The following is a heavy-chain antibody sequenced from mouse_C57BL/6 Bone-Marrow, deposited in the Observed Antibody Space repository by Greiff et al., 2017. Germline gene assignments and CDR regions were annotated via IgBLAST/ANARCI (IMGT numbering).Heavy chain of an antibody. D-gene: IGHD3-2*02. CDR2: IRSKSNNYAT. J-gene: IGHJ3*01. V-gene: IGHV10-1*01. CDR1: GFSFNTYA. CDR3: GRRGSSGYTWFAY. Sequence: EVQLVESGGGLVQPKGSLKLSCAASGFSFNTYAMNWVRQAPGKGLEWVARIRSKSNNYATYYADSVKDRLTISRDDSESMLYLQMNNLKTEDTAMYYCGRRGSSGYTWFAYWGQGTLVTVSA.